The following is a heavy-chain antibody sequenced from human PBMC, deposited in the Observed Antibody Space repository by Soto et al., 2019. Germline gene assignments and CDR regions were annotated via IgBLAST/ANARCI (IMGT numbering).Heavy chain of an antibody. CDR2: INPSGGST. CDR3: ARGPDYYGSGSYYRVIGNGFDP. V-gene: IGHV1-46*01. D-gene: IGHD3-10*01. J-gene: IGHJ5*02. Sequence: ASVKVSCKASGYTFTSYYMHWVRQAPGQGLEWMGIINPSGGSTSYAQKFQGRVTMTRDTSTSTVYMELSSLRSEDTAVYYCARGPDYYGSGSYYRVIGNGFDPWGQGALVTVSS. CDR1: GYTFTSYY.